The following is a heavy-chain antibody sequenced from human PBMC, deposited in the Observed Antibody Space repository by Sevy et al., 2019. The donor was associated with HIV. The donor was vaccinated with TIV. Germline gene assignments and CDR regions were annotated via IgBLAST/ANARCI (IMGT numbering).Heavy chain of an antibody. CDR1: GFTVNTYA. Sequence: GGSLRLSCAVSGFTVNTYAMSWVRQAPGKGLEWVAVINNSGGSTDYADSVRGRFSISRDNPNVYLEMNSLRVEDTAVYYCVRSSVDIAVTKFYYCGMDVWGQGTTVTVSS. V-gene: IGHV3-23*01. CDR2: INNSGGST. J-gene: IGHJ6*02. D-gene: IGHD5-12*01. CDR3: VRSSVDIAVTKFYYCGMDV.